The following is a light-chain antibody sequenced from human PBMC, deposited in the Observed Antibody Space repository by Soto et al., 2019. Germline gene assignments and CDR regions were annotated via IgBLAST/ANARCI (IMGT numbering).Light chain of an antibody. J-gene: IGKJ2*01. V-gene: IGKV1-5*01. CDR3: QQYETYSH. Sequence: DIPLTQSPSTLSASVGDRVTITCRASQSVSIWLAWYQQKPGRAPKLLIYDASNLQNGVPSRFSGSGSGTEFSLTISSLQADDFATYYCQQYETYSHFGQGTRLEIK. CDR2: DAS. CDR1: QSVSIW.